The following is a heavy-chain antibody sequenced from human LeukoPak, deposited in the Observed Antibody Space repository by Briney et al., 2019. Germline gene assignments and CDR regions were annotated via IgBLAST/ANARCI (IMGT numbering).Heavy chain of an antibody. CDR1: GYTSTSYW. CDR2: IYPGDSDT. V-gene: IGHV5-51*01. CDR3: ASTARTSPWYFDL. J-gene: IGHJ2*01. Sequence: GESLKISSQRSGYTSTSYWSGWVRQLPGKGLEWMGIIYPGDSDTRYSPSFQGQVTISADQSISTAYLQWSSLKATATALYYCASTARTSPWYFDLWGRGTLVTVSS. D-gene: IGHD2-21*02.